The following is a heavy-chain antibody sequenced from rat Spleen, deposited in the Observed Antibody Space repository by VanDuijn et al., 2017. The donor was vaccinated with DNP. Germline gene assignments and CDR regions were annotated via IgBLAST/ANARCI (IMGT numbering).Heavy chain of an antibody. CDR1: GFTFSDYA. CDR3: ARGNYPGINTFDY. CDR2: ISYDGGNT. J-gene: IGHJ2*01. V-gene: IGHV5S23*01. Sequence: EVQLVESGGGLVQPGRSLKLSCAASGFTFSDYAMAWVRQAPTKGLEWVAYISYDGGNTDYGDSVKGRFTISRENAKSTLYLQMNSLRSEDTATYYCARGNYPGINTFDYWGQGVMVTVSS. D-gene: IGHD1-4*01.